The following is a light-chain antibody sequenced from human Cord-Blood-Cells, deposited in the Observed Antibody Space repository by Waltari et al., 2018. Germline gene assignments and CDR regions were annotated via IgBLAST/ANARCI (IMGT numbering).Light chain of an antibody. J-gene: IGLJ3*02. CDR2: EGS. CDR3: CSYAGSSTSWV. V-gene: IGLV2-23*01. Sequence: QSALTQPASVSGSPGPSITISCTGTSSDVGRYNLVSWYQQHPGKAPKLMIYEGSKRPSGVAIRFSGSKSGNTASLTISGLQAEDEADYSFCSYAGSSTSWVFGGGTKLTVL. CDR1: SSDVGRYNL.